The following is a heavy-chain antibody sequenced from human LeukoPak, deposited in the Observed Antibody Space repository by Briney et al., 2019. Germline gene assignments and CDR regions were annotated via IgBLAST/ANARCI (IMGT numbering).Heavy chain of an antibody. CDR3: ARVSLYGSGSYFFDY. D-gene: IGHD3-10*01. CDR1: GGSISSGGFY. V-gene: IGHV4-31*03. Sequence: SQTPSLTCTVSGGSISSGGFYWSWIRQHPGKGLEWIGYIYYSGSNYYNPSLKSRVIISVYTSKNQFSLKLNSVTAADTAVYYCARVSLYGSGSYFFDYWGQGTLVTVSS. J-gene: IGHJ4*02. CDR2: IYYSGSN.